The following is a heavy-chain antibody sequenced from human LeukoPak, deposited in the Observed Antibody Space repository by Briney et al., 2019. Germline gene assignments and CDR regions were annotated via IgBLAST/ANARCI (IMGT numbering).Heavy chain of an antibody. CDR2: LSDSGGNT. V-gene: IGHV3-23*01. CDR3: AKRGVVIRAVIIVGFHKEAYYFDY. D-gene: IGHD3-10*01. CDR1: GITLSNYG. J-gene: IGHJ4*02. Sequence: GRSLRLSCAVSGITLSNYGMSWVRQAPGKGLAGVAGLSDSGGNTNYADSVKGRFTVSRDNPKNTLYLQMNSLRAEDTAVYFCAKRGVVIRAVIIVGFHKEAYYFDYWGQGALVTVSS.